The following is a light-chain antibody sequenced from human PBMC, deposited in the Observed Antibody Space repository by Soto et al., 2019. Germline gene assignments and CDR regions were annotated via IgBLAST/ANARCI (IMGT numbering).Light chain of an antibody. Sequence: DIQMTQSPSTLSASVGDRVTITCRASETINSWLAWYQQKPGKAPKVVIYDASNLESGVPSRFSGSGSGTEFTLTISSLLPDDFATYYCQQYHADPCTFGQGTKVEVK. V-gene: IGKV1-5*01. CDR3: QQYHADPCT. J-gene: IGKJ1*01. CDR1: ETINSW. CDR2: DAS.